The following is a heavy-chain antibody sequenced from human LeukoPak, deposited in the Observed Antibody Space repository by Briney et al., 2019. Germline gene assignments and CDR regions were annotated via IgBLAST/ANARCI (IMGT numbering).Heavy chain of an antibody. V-gene: IGHV4-34*01. CDR1: GGSFSDYY. CDR2: INHSGST. CDR3: ASQPYSTSWYEGFDP. J-gene: IGHJ5*02. Sequence: SETLSLTCAVYGGSFSDYYWSWIRQPPGKGLEWIGEINHSGSTNYNPSLKSRVTISVDTSKNQFSLKLRSVTAADTAVYYCASQPYSTSWYEGFDPWGQGTLVTVSS. D-gene: IGHD6-13*01.